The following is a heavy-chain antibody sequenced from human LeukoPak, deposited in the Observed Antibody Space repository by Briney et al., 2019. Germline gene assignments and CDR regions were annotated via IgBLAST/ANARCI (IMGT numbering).Heavy chain of an antibody. Sequence: SSETLSLTCAVYGGSFSNYYWNWIRHPPGKGLEWLGEINDNGRANYNPSLMSRVTVSVDTSKNQFSLRLTSVTATDTAVYYCARRWNYGRNYYIDVWGKGATVSVSS. J-gene: IGHJ6*03. D-gene: IGHD1-7*01. V-gene: IGHV4-34*01. CDR3: ARRWNYGRNYYIDV. CDR1: GGSFSNYY. CDR2: INDNGRA.